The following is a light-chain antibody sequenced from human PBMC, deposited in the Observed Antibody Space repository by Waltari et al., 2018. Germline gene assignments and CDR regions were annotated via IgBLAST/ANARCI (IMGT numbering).Light chain of an antibody. J-gene: IGLJ3*02. CDR3: AAWDDSLSGRV. Sequence: QSVLTQPPSASGTPGQRVTISCSGSSSNIGSNYLYWYQQLPGAAPKLLIYRNNQRPSGVPDRFSDSKSGTSASLAISGLRSEDEADYYCAAWDDSLSGRVFGGGTKLTVL. CDR1: SSNIGSNY. CDR2: RNN. V-gene: IGLV1-47*01.